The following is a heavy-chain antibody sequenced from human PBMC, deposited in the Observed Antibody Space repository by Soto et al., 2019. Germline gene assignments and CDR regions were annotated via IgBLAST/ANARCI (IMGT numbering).Heavy chain of an antibody. CDR1: GYLFNSYG. D-gene: IGHD4-4*01. CDR3: ARDEMYSSYYFDY. V-gene: IGHV1-18*04. Sequence: QVQLVQSGAEVKQPGASVKVSCKTSGYLFNSYGLSWVRQAPGQGLEWMGWISGYNAKTTYEQKFQGRVIMTIDTSTSTAYMELRSLRFDDTAVYYCARDEMYSSYYFDYWGQGTLVTVSS. CDR2: ISGYNAKT. J-gene: IGHJ4*02.